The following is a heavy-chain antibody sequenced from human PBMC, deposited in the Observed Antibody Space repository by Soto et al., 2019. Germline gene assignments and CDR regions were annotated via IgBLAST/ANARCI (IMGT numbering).Heavy chain of an antibody. CDR2: ISYSGST. V-gene: IGHV4-31*03. J-gene: IGHJ4*02. Sequence: QVQLKESGPGLVKPSQTLSLTCTVSDASISSGGYYWSWIRHHPGKGLEWIGYISYSGSTYHNPFLKSRVTISVDTSKKQSSLKLTSVTAADTAVYYCATYLYSGSYFDSWGQGTRVTVSS. D-gene: IGHD1-26*01. CDR3: ATYLYSGSYFDS. CDR1: DASISSGGYY.